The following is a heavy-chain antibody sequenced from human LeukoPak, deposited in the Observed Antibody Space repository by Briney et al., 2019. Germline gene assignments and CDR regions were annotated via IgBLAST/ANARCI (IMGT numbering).Heavy chain of an antibody. CDR1: GFTFSSYA. V-gene: IGHV3-23*01. CDR2: ISGSGGST. Sequence: PGGSLRLSCAASGFTFSSYAMSWVRQAPGKGLEWVSAISGSGGSTYYADSVKGRFTISRDNSKNTLYLQMNSLRAEDTAVYYCAKDGRFIVLRYFDWLLSYFDYWGQGTLVTVSS. CDR3: AKDGRFIVLRYFDWLLSYFDY. D-gene: IGHD3-9*01. J-gene: IGHJ4*02.